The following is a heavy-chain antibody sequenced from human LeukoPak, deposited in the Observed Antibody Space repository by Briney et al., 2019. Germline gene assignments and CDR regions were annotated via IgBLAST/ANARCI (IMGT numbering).Heavy chain of an antibody. CDR3: ARVKSWFGAGDY. CDR2: IWYDGSNK. CDR1: GFTFSSYG. J-gene: IGHJ4*02. Sequence: PGRSLRLSCAASGFTFSSYGMHWVRQAPGKGLEWVAVIWYDGSNKYYADSVKGRFTISRDNSKNTLYLQMNSLRAEDTAVYYCARVKSWFGAGDYWGQGTLVTVSS. D-gene: IGHD3-10*01. V-gene: IGHV3-33*01.